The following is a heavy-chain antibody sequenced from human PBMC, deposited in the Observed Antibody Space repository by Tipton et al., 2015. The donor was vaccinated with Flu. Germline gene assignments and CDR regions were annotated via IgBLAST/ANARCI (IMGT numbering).Heavy chain of an antibody. CDR1: GGFITSGSYY. D-gene: IGHD3-10*01. J-gene: IGHJ4*02. CDR3: ARSPSYSGSGIYPYYFDD. Sequence: TLSLTCTVSGGFITSGSYYWSWIRQSAGKGLEWIGRIYTTGSTNYNPPLRSRVTISGDTSKNQFSLQLNSVTAEDTAVYYCARSPSYSGSGIYPYYFDDWGQGTLVTVSS. V-gene: IGHV4-61*02. CDR2: IYTTGST.